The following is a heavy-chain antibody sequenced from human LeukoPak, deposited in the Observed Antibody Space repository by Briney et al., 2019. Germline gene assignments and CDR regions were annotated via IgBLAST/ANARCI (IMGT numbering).Heavy chain of an antibody. J-gene: IGHJ4*02. CDR2: ISGNGGAA. V-gene: IGHV3-23*01. CDR1: GFTFSCYA. Sequence: GGSLRLSCVASGFTFSCYALSWVRQAPGKGLEWVSTISGNGGAAYYANSVKGRFTISRDNSKNTLSLQMNSLRAEDTAVYYCAKDSYSSGYWYYFDYWGQGTLVTVSS. CDR3: AKDSYSSGYWYYFDY. D-gene: IGHD3-22*01.